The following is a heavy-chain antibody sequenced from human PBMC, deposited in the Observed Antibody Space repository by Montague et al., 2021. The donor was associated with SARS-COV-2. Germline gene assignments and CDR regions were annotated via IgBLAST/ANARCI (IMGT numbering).Heavy chain of an antibody. CDR1: GGSISSSSYY. CDR2: IYYSGST. J-gene: IGHJ4*02. Sequence: SETLSLTCTVSGGSISSSSYYWGWIRQPPGKGLDWIGSIYYSGSTYYNPSLKSRVTISVDTSKNQFSLKLSSVTAADTAVYYCARADFWSGYLYFDYWGQGTLVTVSS. CDR3: ARADFWSGYLYFDY. D-gene: IGHD3-3*01. V-gene: IGHV4-39*01.